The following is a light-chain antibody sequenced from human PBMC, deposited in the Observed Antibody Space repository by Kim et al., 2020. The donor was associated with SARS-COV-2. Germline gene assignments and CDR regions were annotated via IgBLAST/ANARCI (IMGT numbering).Light chain of an antibody. CDR1: QSVSRW. CDR2: DGS. Sequence: STLFACGGDRVTLTCRAGQSVSRWLAWYQQKPGKAPKLIIYDGSNLQSGVPSRFSGSGSGTEFTLPISSLQPDDFAIYYCQHRQTFGQGTKVDIK. CDR3: QHRQT. V-gene: IGKV1-5*01. J-gene: IGKJ1*01.